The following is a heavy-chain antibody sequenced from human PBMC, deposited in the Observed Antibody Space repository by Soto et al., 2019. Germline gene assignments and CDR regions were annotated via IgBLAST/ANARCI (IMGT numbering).Heavy chain of an antibody. V-gene: IGHV6-1*01. CDR2: TYYRSKWYN. CDR1: GDSVSSNSAA. J-gene: IGHJ6*02. Sequence: SQTLSLTCAISGDSVSSNSAAWNWIRQSPSRGLEWLGRTYYRSKWYNDYAVSVKSRITINPDTSKSQFSLQLNSVTPEDTAVYYCARDLSSSWVYYYYGMDVWGQGTTVTVS. CDR3: ARDLSSSWVYYYYGMDV. D-gene: IGHD6-13*01.